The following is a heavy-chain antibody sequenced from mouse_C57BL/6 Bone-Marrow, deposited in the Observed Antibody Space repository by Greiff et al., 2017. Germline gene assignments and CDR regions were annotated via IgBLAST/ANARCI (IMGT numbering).Heavy chain of an antibody. D-gene: IGHD1-1*01. CDR2: IDPENGDT. V-gene: IGHV14-4*01. CDR3: TTSGDYDGSSSYFDY. Sequence: EVQLQQSGAELVRPGASVKLSCTASGFNIKDDYMHWVKQRPEQGLEWIGWIDPENGDTEYASKFQGKATITADTSSNTAYLQLSSLTSEDTAVYDWTTSGDYDGSSSYFDYWGQGTTLTVSS. CDR1: GFNIKDDY. J-gene: IGHJ2*01.